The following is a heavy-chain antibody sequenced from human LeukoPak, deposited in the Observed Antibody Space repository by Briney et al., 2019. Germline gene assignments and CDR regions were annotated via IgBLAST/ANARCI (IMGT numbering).Heavy chain of an antibody. CDR1: GFTFSSYW. CDR2: ISFIGGST. D-gene: IGHD2-2*01. J-gene: IGHJ6*03. Sequence: GSLRLSWAASGFTFSSYWMSWVRQAPGKGLEWVSAISFIGGSTYYPDSVKGRFTISRDNSKNTLYLQMNSLRAEDTAVYYCAKIDCSSTSCYLSYYYYYMDVWGKGTTVTVSS. V-gene: IGHV3-23*01. CDR3: AKIDCSSTSCYLSYYYYYMDV.